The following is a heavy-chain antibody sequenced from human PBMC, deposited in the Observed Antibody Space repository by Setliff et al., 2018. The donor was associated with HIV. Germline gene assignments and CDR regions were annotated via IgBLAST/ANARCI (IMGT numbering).Heavy chain of an antibody. CDR3: ARGRFVGFDY. J-gene: IGHJ4*02. Sequence: SETLSLTCTVSGGSIRSHYWSWIRQPPGKRLEWIGYIYYSGSTNYNPSLKSRVTISLDRFKNQFSLNLTSVTAADTAVYYCARGRFVGFDYWGQGTLVTVSS. CDR1: GGSIRSHY. D-gene: IGHD3-16*02. V-gene: IGHV4-59*08. CDR2: IYYSGST.